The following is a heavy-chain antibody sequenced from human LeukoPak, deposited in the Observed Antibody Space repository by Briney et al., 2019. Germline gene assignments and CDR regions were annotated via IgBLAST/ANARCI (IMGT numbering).Heavy chain of an antibody. CDR3: AKGRIVATMGSFDY. D-gene: IGHD5-12*01. V-gene: IGHV3-9*01. CDR1: GFTFDDYA. Sequence: PGGSLRPSCAASGFTFDDYAMHWVRQAPGKGLEWVSGISWNSGSIGYADSVKGRFTISRDNAKNSLYLQMNSLRAEDTALYYCAKGRIVATMGSFDYWGQGTLVTVSS. J-gene: IGHJ4*02. CDR2: ISWNSGSI.